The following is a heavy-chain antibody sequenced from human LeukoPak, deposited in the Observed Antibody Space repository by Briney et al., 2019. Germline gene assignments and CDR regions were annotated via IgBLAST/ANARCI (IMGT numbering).Heavy chain of an antibody. D-gene: IGHD2-8*02. V-gene: IGHV4-39*01. CDR3: ARLGGVYGGYYFDY. J-gene: IGHJ4*02. Sequence: SETLSLTCTVSGGSISSSSYYWGWIRQPPGKGLEWIGSIYYSGSTYYNLSLKSRVTISVDTSKNQFSLKLNSLTAADTAVYFCARLGGVYGGYYFDYWGQGTLVTVSS. CDR1: GGSISSSSYY. CDR2: IYYSGST.